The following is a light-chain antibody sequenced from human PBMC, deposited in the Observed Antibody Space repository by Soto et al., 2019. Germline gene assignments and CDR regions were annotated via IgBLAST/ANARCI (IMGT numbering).Light chain of an antibody. CDR1: YSNVGGSNY. CDR3: SSNVVGTNLKI. Sequence: QSALTQPPSASGSPGQSVTISCKETYSNVGGSNYVSWYQQHPGKAPKLVIYEVIQRPSGVPDRFSGSRSGNTASLTVSRLQAEDEADYYCSSNVVGTNLKIFGGGTKVTVL. CDR2: EVI. J-gene: IGLJ2*01. V-gene: IGLV2-8*01.